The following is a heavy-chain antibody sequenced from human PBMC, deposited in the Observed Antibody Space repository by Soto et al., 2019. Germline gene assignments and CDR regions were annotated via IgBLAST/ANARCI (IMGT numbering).Heavy chain of an antibody. D-gene: IGHD5-12*01. Sequence: PGGSLRLSCGASGFAFRSHWMSWVRQAPGKGLEWVANINQDGSQKYYVDSVKGRFTNSRDNAKNSLYLQMNSLRAEDTAVYYCARDHIAPTILFDYWGLGTRVTVSS. V-gene: IGHV3-7*01. CDR2: INQDGSQK. J-gene: IGHJ4*02. CDR3: ARDHIAPTILFDY. CDR1: GFAFRSHW.